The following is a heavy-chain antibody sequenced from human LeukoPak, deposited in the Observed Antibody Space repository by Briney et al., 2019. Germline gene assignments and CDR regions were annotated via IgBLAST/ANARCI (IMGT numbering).Heavy chain of an antibody. Sequence: ASVKVSCKASGYTFTSYGISWVRQAPGQGLEWMGWISAYNGNTTYAQKLQGRVTMTTDTSTSTAYMELRGLRSDDTAVYYCARPPRYYDSSGPLDVWGQGTTVTVSS. CDR3: ARPPRYYDSSGPLDV. CDR1: GYTFTSYG. V-gene: IGHV1-18*01. J-gene: IGHJ6*02. D-gene: IGHD3-22*01. CDR2: ISAYNGNT.